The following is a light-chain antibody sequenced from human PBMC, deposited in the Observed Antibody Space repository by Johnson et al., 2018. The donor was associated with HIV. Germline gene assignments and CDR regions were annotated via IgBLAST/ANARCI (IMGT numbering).Light chain of an antibody. V-gene: IGLV1-51*02. Sequence: QSVLTQPPSVSAAPGQKVIISCSGSSSNIDKNYVSWYQQVPGTAPKLLIYDNDRRPSGVPDRFSGSKSAASATLDITGIQSGDEGDYYCGTWDSSLNAGVFGTGTKVTVL. J-gene: IGLJ1*01. CDR3: GTWDSSLNAGV. CDR1: SSNIDKNY. CDR2: DND.